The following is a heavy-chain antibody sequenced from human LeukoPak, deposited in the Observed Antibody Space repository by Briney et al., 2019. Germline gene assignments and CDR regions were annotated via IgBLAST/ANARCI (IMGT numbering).Heavy chain of an antibody. CDR1: GYTFTSYY. J-gene: IGHJ4*02. D-gene: IGHD3-10*01. CDR3: ARTYYYGSGSYYIYY. CDR2: IIPIFGTA. Sequence: ASVKVSCKASGYTFTSYYMHWVRQAPGQGLEWMGGIIPIFGTANYAQKFQGRVTITADESTSTAYMELSSLRSEDTAVYYCARTYYYGSGSYYIYYWGQGTLVTVSS. V-gene: IGHV1-69*13.